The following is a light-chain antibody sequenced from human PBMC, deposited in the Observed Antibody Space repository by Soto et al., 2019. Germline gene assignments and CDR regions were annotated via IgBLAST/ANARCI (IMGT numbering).Light chain of an antibody. Sequence: QSALTQPRSVSGSPGQSVTISCTGTSSDVGIYNYVSWYQQHPGKAPKLMIYDVIKRPSGVPDRFSGSKSGNTASLTISGLQAEDEADYYCCSYAGTYAFVLFCEGTKVTVL. CDR3: CSYAGTYAFVL. CDR1: SSDVGIYNY. J-gene: IGLJ2*01. CDR2: DVI. V-gene: IGLV2-11*01.